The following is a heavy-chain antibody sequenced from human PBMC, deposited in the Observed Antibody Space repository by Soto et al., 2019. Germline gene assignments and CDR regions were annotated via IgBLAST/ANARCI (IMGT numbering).Heavy chain of an antibody. CDR2: ISGSGGST. D-gene: IGHD3-10*01. J-gene: IGHJ4*02. CDR1: GFTFSSYA. V-gene: IGHV3-23*01. CDR3: AKNLHYYGSGSDY. Sequence: EVQLLESGGGLVQPGGSLRLSCAASGFTFSSYAMSWVRQAPGKGLEWVSAISGSGGSTYYADSVKGRFTITRDNSKNTLYLQMNSLRAEDTAVYYCAKNLHYYGSGSDYWGQGTLVTVSS.